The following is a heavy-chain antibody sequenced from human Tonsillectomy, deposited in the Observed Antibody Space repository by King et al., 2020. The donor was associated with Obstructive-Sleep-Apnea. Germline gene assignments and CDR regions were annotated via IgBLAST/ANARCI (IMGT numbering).Heavy chain of an antibody. V-gene: IGHV3-30*04. D-gene: IGHD5-18*01. Sequence: VQLVESGGGVVQPGRSLRLSCAASGFTFSSYAMHWVRQAPGKGLEWVAVISYDGSNKYYAYSVKGRFTISRDNSKNTLYLQMNSLRAEDTAVYYCARDQGEVVGYSYGPDYYYGMDVWGQGTTVTVSS. J-gene: IGHJ6*02. CDR2: ISYDGSNK. CDR3: ARDQGEVVGYSYGPDYYYGMDV. CDR1: GFTFSSYA.